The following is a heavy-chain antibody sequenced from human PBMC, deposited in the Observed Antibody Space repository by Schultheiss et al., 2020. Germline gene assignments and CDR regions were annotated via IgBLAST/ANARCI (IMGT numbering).Heavy chain of an antibody. CDR3: AHRRRVRHFDY. D-gene: IGHD3-10*01. Sequence: SGPTLVKPTQTLTLTCTFSGFSLSTSGVGVGWIRQPPGKALEWLALIDWDDDKYYSTSLKTRLTISKDTSKNQVVLTMTNMDPVDTATYYCAHRRRVRHFDYWGQGTTVTVSS. V-gene: IGHV2-70*12. CDR1: GFSLSTSGVG. CDR2: IDWDDDK. J-gene: IGHJ4*03.